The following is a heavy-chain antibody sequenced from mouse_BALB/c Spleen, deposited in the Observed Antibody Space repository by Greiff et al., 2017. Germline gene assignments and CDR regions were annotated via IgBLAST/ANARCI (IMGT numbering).Heavy chain of an antibody. Sequence: EVMLVESGGGLVKPGGSLKLSCAASGFTFSDYYMYWVRQTPEKRLEWVATISDGGSYTYYPDSVKGRFTISRDNAKNNLYLQMSSLKSEDTAMYYCARDGGWGLDYWGQGTTLTVSS. CDR1: GFTFSDYY. CDR3: ARDGGWGLDY. V-gene: IGHV5-4*02. D-gene: IGHD3-3*01. CDR2: ISDGGSYT. J-gene: IGHJ2*01.